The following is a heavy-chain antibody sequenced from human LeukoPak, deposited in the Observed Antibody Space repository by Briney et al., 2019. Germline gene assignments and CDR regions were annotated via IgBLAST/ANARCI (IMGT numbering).Heavy chain of an antibody. CDR3: ASRVVPAAPLLP. J-gene: IGHJ5*02. CDR2: INPNSGGT. CDR1: GYTFTGYY. D-gene: IGHD2-2*01. Sequence: ASVKVSCKASGYTFTGYYMHWVRQAPGQGLEWMGWINPNSGGTNYAQRFQGRVTMTRDTSISTAYMELSRLGSDDTAVYYCASRVVPAAPLLPWGQGTLVTVSS. V-gene: IGHV1-2*02.